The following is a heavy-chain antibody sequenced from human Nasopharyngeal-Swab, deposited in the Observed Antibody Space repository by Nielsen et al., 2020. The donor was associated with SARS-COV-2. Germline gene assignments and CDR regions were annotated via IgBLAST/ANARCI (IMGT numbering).Heavy chain of an antibody. J-gene: IGHJ4*02. CDR1: GFTFSSYA. CDR3: ARAGATTYYFDY. Sequence: GESLKISCAASGFTFSSYAMSWVRQAPGKGLEWVSSISSSSSYIYYADSVKGRFTISRDNAKNSLYLQMNSLRAEDTAVYYCARAGATTYYFDYWGQGTLVTVSS. CDR2: ISSSSSYI. D-gene: IGHD1-26*01. V-gene: IGHV3-21*01.